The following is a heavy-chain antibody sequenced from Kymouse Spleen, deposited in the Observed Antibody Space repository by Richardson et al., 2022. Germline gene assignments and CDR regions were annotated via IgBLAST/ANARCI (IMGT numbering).Heavy chain of an antibody. CDR1: GGSISSSSYY. CDR2: IYYSGST. Sequence: QLQLQESGPGLVKPSETLSLTCTVSGGSISSSSYYWGWIRQPPGKGLEWIGSIYYSGSTYYNPSLKSRVTISVDTSKNQFSLKLSSVTAADTAVYYCARHLGYCSGGSCSSAFDIWGQGTMVTVSS. D-gene: IGHD2-15*01. J-gene: IGHJ3*02. CDR3: ARHLGYCSGGSCSSAFDI. V-gene: IGHV4-39*01.